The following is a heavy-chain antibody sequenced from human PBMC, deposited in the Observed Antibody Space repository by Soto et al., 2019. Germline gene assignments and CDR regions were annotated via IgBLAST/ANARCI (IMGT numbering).Heavy chain of an antibody. CDR3: AKSGPSGYYYAFPPDY. V-gene: IGHV3-30*18. D-gene: IGHD3-22*01. Sequence: GGSLRLSCAASGFTFSSYGMHWVRQAPGKGLEWVAVISYDGSNKYYADSVKGRFTISRDNSKNTLYLQMNSLRAEDTAVYYCAKSGPSGYYYAFPPDYWGQGTLVTVSS. CDR2: ISYDGSNK. J-gene: IGHJ4*02. CDR1: GFTFSSYG.